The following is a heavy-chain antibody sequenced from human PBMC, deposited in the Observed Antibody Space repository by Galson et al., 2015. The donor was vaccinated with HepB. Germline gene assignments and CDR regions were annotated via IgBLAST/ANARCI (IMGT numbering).Heavy chain of an antibody. D-gene: IGHD2-2*01. CDR3: ARELGYCGSANCYYFDH. V-gene: IGHV2-5*02. CDR1: GFSLTNSGVG. Sequence: PALVKPTQTLTLTCTFSGFSLTNSGVGVGWIRQPPGKALEWLALIYWDDDKRYSPSLKSRPTITKDTSKNQVVLTMTNMDPVDTATYYCARELGYCGSANCYYFDHWGQGTLVTVSS. J-gene: IGHJ4*02. CDR2: IYWDDDK.